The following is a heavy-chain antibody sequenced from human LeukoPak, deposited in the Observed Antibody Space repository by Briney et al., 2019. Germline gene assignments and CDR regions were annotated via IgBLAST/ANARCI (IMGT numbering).Heavy chain of an antibody. Sequence: KPSETLSLTCSVSGGSISRHYWSWIRQPPGKGLEWIGYISYSGSTRYNPSFQSRVTISMEMSKTHFSLKLTSVTAADTAVYYCARLLNNDNSGDPDTFDMWGPGTMVTVSS. D-gene: IGHD3-22*01. CDR2: ISYSGST. V-gene: IGHV4-59*08. CDR1: GGSISRHY. J-gene: IGHJ3*02. CDR3: ARLLNNDNSGDPDTFDM.